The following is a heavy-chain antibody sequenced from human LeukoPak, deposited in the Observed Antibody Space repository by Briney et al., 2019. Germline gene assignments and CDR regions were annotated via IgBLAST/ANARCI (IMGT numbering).Heavy chain of an antibody. J-gene: IGHJ4*02. V-gene: IGHV4-4*07. CDR1: GGSITGSF. Sequence: PSGTLSLTCTVSGGSITGSFWSWVRQPAGQGLEYIGRVYSSGSTHYNPSLKSRVTVSVDTSKNQFSLRLTSMTAADTAVYYCARDSRVGTTLYLVSWGQGTQVTVSS. CDR3: ARDSRVGTTLYLVS. CDR2: VYSSGST. D-gene: IGHD1-26*01.